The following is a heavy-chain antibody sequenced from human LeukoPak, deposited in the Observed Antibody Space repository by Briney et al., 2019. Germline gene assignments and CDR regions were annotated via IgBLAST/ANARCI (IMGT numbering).Heavy chain of an antibody. CDR1: GYTFSGYY. CDR3: ARDPGSRESYWYFGL. CDR2: INPKNGAT. Sequence: ASVKVSCKASGYTFSGYYIHWVRQAPGQGLEWMGWINPKNGATNNAQKFQGRVTMTRDTSISTVYMELSRLTSDDTAVYYCARDPGSRESYWYFGLWGRGTLVTVSS. D-gene: IGHD3-10*01. J-gene: IGHJ2*01. V-gene: IGHV1-2*02.